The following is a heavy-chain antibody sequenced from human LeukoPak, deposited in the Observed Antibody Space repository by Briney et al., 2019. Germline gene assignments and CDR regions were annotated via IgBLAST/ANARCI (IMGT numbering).Heavy chain of an antibody. CDR3: ASLDDSDY. J-gene: IGHJ4*02. CDR2: ITADSGTT. D-gene: IGHD3-9*01. CDR1: GFTFSTKS. V-gene: IGHV3-48*02. Sequence: GGSLRLPCAVSGFTFSTKSMNWVRQAPGKGLEWVSYITADSGTTYYADSVKGRFTISRDNAKNSLYLQMNSLRDEDTAVYYCASLDDSDYWGQGTLVTVSS.